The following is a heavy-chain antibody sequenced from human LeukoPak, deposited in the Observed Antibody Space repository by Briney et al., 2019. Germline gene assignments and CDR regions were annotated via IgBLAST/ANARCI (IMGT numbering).Heavy chain of an antibody. CDR2: INPNNGAT. D-gene: IGHD1-1*01. V-gene: IGHV1-2*02. J-gene: IGHJ4*02. CDR3: ARYNWNDVVSALDS. Sequence: ASVKVSCKASGYTFSGYYIHWVRQAPGQGLEWMGWINPNNGATNYAQKFQGGVTMTRDTSITTFYMEVSNLTSDDTAVFYCARYNWNDVVSALDSWGQGTLVTVSS. CDR1: GYTFSGYY.